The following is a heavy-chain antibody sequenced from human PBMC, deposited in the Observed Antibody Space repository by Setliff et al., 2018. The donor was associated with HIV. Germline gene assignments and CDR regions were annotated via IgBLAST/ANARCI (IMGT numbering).Heavy chain of an antibody. Sequence: GPVKVSCKASGYTFTGYYVHWVRQAPGQGPEWMGWINPNSGDTNYAQKFQGRVSMTRDTSIFTAYMELSRLRSDDTAVYYCARGAVDDDYFEYWGQGTLVTVSS. CDR2: INPNSGDT. D-gene: IGHD2-15*01. J-gene: IGHJ4*02. CDR3: ARGAVDDDYFEY. V-gene: IGHV1-2*02. CDR1: GYTFTGYY.